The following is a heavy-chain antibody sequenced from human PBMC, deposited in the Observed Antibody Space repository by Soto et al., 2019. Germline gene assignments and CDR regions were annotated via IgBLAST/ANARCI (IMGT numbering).Heavy chain of an antibody. D-gene: IGHD3-22*01. CDR3: ARDLDYFESSGYHEAFDI. V-gene: IGHV3-7*04. CDR2: IKQDGSEK. CDR1: RFTFSSYC. Sequence: GGSLRLSCAASRFTFSSYCMGWVRQAPGKGLEWVANIKQDGSEKSYVDSVKGRFTISRDNAKKSLYLQMNSLRDEDTAVYYFARDLDYFESSGYHEAFDIWGQGTMVTVSS. J-gene: IGHJ3*02.